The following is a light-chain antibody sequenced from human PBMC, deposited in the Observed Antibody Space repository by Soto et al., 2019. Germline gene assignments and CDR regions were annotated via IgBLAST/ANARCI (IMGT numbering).Light chain of an antibody. J-gene: IGKJ4*01. CDR2: DAS. CDR1: QSISSW. CDR3: QQYDNYKPLT. V-gene: IGKV1-5*01. Sequence: DIQITQSPSTLSASVGDRVTITCRASQSISSWLAWYQQKPGKAPKLLIFDASSLESGTPSRFRGRRSGTQFTLTINGLQPDDFATYYCQQYDNYKPLTFGGGTKVDIK.